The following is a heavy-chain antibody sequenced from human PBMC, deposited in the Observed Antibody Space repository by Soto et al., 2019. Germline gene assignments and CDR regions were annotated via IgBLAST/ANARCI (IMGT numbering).Heavy chain of an antibody. V-gene: IGHV3-23*01. CDR1: GFTVSSSA. CDR3: AKDRGSGGIVTGTPDS. CDR2: LNAGGST. D-gene: IGHD3-9*01. Sequence: GESLRLSCVISGFTVSSSAMTWVRQAPGKGLEWVSTLNAGGSTYFAASVKGRFTISRNSSANTLYLQMGSLKAEDTAVYYCAKDRGSGGIVTGTPDSWGPGTLVTVSS. J-gene: IGHJ4*02.